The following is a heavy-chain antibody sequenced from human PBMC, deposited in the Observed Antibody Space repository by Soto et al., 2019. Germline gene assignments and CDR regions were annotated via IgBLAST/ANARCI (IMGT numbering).Heavy chain of an antibody. CDR3: ARGLLWFGELFPNWFDP. CDR1: GGSFSGYY. Sequence: SETLSLTCAVYGGSFSGYYWSWIRQPPGKGLEWIGEINHSGSTNYNPSLKSRVTISVDTSKNQFSLKLSSLTAADTAVYYCARGLLWFGELFPNWFDPWGQGTLVTVSS. D-gene: IGHD3-10*01. V-gene: IGHV4-34*01. J-gene: IGHJ5*02. CDR2: INHSGST.